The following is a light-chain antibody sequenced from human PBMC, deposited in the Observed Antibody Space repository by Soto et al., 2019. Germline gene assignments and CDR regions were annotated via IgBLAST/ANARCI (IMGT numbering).Light chain of an antibody. V-gene: IGLV2-8*01. J-gene: IGLJ3*02. CDR3: GSYGGSNNWV. CDR2: EVR. CDR1: TSDIGRYNY. Sequence: QSSLTQPPSASGSPGQSVTISCTGTTSDIGRYNYVSWYQQHPGTAPKLIIYEVRKRPSGVPYRFSASMSANSASLTVSGLQPEDEADYYCGSYGGSNNWVFVRGTKLTVL.